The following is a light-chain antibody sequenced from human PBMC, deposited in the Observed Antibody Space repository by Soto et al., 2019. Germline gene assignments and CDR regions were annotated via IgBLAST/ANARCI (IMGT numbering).Light chain of an antibody. CDR2: DAS. CDR1: QSVSKNF. CDR3: QQCATPPLT. V-gene: IGKV3-20*01. Sequence: EIVLTQSPGTLSLSPGERATLSCRASQSVSKNFLAWYQHKPGQAPRLLIDDASNRATGIPDRFSGSGSGTDFNLIIISLEPEDSAVYYCQQCATPPLTFGEGTKVEIK. J-gene: IGKJ1*01.